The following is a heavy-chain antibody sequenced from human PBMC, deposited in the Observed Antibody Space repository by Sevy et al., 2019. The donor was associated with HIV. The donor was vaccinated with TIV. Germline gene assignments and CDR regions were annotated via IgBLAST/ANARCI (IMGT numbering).Heavy chain of an antibody. J-gene: IGHJ3*02. CDR3: ARLYSPAYYDFWSGSYDAFDI. Sequence: GGSLRLSCAASGFTFSSYAMHWVRQAPGKGLEWVAVISYDGSNKYDADSVKGRFTISRDNSKNTLYLQMNSLRAEDTAVYYCARLYSPAYYDFWSGSYDAFDIWGQGTMVTVSS. CDR2: ISYDGSNK. D-gene: IGHD3-3*01. V-gene: IGHV3-30-3*01. CDR1: GFTFSSYA.